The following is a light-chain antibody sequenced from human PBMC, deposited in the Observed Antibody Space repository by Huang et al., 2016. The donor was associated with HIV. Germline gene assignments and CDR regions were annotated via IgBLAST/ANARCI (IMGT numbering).Light chain of an antibody. CDR2: LSS. CDR3: MQALQNPRT. Sequence: IVMTQSPLSLPVTPGEPAYLSCRSSQSLLHTNGYSYVDWYLQKPGQSPQLLIYLSSNRASGVPDMFSCSGSVLDFTLKISIVEAEDVGIYYCMQALQNPRTFGQGTRLEIK. V-gene: IGKV2-28*01. CDR1: QSLLHTNGYSY. J-gene: IGKJ5*01.